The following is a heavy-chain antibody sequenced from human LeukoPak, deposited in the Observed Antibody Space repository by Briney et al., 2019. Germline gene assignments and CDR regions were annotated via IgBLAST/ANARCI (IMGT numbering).Heavy chain of an antibody. CDR3: ARDGNGIDY. Sequence: SETLSLTCTVSGGSISSNYWSWIRQPPGKGLEWIGYIYYSGSTNYNPSLKSRVTISVDTSKNQFSLKLSSVTAADTAVYNCARDGNGIDYWGQGTLVIVSS. J-gene: IGHJ4*02. CDR2: IYYSGST. CDR1: GGSISSNY. D-gene: IGHD1-26*01. V-gene: IGHV4-59*01.